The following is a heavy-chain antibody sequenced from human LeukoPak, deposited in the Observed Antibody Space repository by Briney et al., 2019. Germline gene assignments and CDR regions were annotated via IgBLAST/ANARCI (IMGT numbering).Heavy chain of an antibody. V-gene: IGHV3-30*18. CDR1: GFTFSSYG. CDR2: ISYDGSNK. CDR3: AKVTSTPYYDILTGYYSPTADVDY. Sequence: GGSLRLSCAASGFTFSSYGMHWVRQAPGKGLEWVAVISYDGSNKYYADSVKGRFTISRDNSKNTLYLQMNSLRAEDTAVYYCAKVTSTPYYDILTGYYSPTADVDYWGQGTLVTVSS. J-gene: IGHJ4*02. D-gene: IGHD3-9*01.